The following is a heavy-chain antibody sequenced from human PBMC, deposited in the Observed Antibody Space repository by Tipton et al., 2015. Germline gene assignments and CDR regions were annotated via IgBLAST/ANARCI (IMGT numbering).Heavy chain of an antibody. CDR3: ARFDCSGGNCYSDGMDV. J-gene: IGHJ6*02. Sequence: LRLSCTVSGDSISSGSYYWGWIRQPPGKGLEWIGSIYYSGSTYYNPSLKSRVTISVDTSKNQLSLKLSSVTAADTAVYYCARFDCSGGNCYSDGMDVWGQGTTVTVSS. CDR1: GDSISSGSYY. CDR2: IYYSGST. D-gene: IGHD2-15*01. V-gene: IGHV4-39*01.